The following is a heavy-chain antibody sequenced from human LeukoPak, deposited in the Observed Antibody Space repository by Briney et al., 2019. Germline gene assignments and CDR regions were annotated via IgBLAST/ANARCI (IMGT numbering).Heavy chain of an antibody. V-gene: IGHV4-38-2*02. CDR3: ARQKGYYQNFDF. J-gene: IGHJ4*02. CDR2: IYHSGST. Sequence: SETLSPTCTVSGYSISSGYYCGWIRQPPGKGLEWIGSIYHSGSTYYNPSLKSRVTISVDTSKNQFSLKLSSVTAADTAVYYCARQKGYYQNFDFWGPGTLVTVSS. CDR1: GYSISSGYY. D-gene: IGHD1-26*01.